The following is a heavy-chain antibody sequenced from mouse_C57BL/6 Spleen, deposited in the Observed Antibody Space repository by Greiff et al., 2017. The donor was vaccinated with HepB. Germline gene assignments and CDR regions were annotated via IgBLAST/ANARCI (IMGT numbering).Heavy chain of an antibody. CDR2: IYPSDSET. Sequence: VQLQQPGAELVRPGSSVKLSCKASGSTFTSYWMDWVKQRPGQGLEWIGNIYPSDSETHYNQKFKDKATLTVDKSSSTAYMQLSSLTSEDSAVYYCAREVGYFYYFDYWGQGTTLTVSS. CDR1: GSTFTSYW. J-gene: IGHJ2*01. D-gene: IGHD2-3*01. CDR3: AREVGYFYYFDY. V-gene: IGHV1-61*01.